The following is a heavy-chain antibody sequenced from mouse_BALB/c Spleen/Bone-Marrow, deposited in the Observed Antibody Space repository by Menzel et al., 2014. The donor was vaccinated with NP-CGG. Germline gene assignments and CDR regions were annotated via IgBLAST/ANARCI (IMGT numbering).Heavy chain of an antibody. CDR1: GFSLTDYG. V-gene: IGHV2-6-5*01. J-gene: IGHJ3*01. Sequence: VQRVESGPGLVAPSQSLSITCPVSGFSLTDYGVSWIRQHPGKGLEWLGVIWGVGTTYYNSALKSRRSISKDNSKSQVFLKMNSRQTDDTAMYYCAKIYYDFDGFAHWGQGTLVTVSA. CDR3: AKIYYDFDGFAH. D-gene: IGHD2-4*01. CDR2: IWGVGTT.